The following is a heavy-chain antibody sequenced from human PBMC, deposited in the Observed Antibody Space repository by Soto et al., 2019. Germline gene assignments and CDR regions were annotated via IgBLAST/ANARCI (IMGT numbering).Heavy chain of an antibody. V-gene: IGHV3-74*01. D-gene: IGHD6-13*01. J-gene: IGHJ6*02. CDR2: INEDGSFT. CDR1: GFTLRSYW. Sequence: HPAGSLRLSCAASGFTLRSYWMHWVRQTPGKELAWVSRINEDGSFTNYADSVKGRFTISRDNAKNTLYLQMNSLTVGDTAVYYCARARIAAAGDYYYYYGMDVWGQGTTVTVSS. CDR3: ARARIAAAGDYYYYYGMDV.